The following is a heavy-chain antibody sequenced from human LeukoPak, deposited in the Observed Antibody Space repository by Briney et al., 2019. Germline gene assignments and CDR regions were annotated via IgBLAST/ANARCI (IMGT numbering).Heavy chain of an antibody. V-gene: IGHV3-7*03. D-gene: IGHD1-26*01. CDR1: GFTFSSSA. CDR2: IKQNGGEI. J-gene: IGHJ4*02. CDR3: ARDKIMGPTNFDY. Sequence: GGSLRLSCAASGFTFSSSAMSWVRQVPGKGLEWVANIKQNGGEIYYVDSVKGRFTISRDNAKNSLYLQMNSLRAEDTAIYYCARDKIMGPTNFDYWGQGTLVTVSS.